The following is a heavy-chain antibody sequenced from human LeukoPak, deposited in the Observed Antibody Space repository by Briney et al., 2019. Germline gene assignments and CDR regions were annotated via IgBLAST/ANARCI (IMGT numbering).Heavy chain of an antibody. CDR3: ARDQEGFDY. Sequence: ASVKVSCKVSGYSFTSNYIHWVRQAPGQGLEWMGMIYPRDGSTSYAQRFQDRVTVTRDTSTSTVHMELSGLRSEDTAVYYCARDQEGFDYWGQGTLVTVSS. CDR2: IYPRDGST. J-gene: IGHJ4*02. V-gene: IGHV1-46*01. CDR1: GYSFTSNY.